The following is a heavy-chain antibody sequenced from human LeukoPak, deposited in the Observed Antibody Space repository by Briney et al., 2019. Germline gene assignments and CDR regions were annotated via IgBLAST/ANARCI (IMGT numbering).Heavy chain of an antibody. D-gene: IGHD3-10*01. Sequence: GGSLRLSCAASGFAFSSYAMGWVRQAPGKGLEWVSAISGSGGSTYYADSVKGRFTISRDNSKNMLYLEVISLTADDTAVYYCAKDDAWLRFGEWSQGTLVTVSS. CDR1: GFAFSSYA. CDR3: AKDDAWLRFGE. V-gene: IGHV3-23*01. CDR2: ISGSGGST. J-gene: IGHJ4*02.